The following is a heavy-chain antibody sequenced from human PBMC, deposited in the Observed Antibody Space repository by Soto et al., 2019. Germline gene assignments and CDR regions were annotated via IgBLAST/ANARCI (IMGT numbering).Heavy chain of an antibody. CDR2: INHSGST. V-gene: IGHV4-34*01. Sequence: GPGPVVASETLSLTCAVYGGSFSGYYWSWIRQPPGKGLEWIGEINHSGSTNYNPSLKSRVTISVDTSKNQFSLKLSSVTAADTAVYYCAIVYFWSGYYTGPDKYGMDVWGQGTTVTVSS. CDR1: GGSFSGYY. CDR3: AIVYFWSGYYTGPDKYGMDV. J-gene: IGHJ6*02. D-gene: IGHD3-3*01.